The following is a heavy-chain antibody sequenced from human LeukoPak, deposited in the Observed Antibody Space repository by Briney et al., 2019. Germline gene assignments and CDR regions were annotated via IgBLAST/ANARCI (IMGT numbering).Heavy chain of an antibody. CDR1: GFTFGDYG. D-gene: IGHD3-10*01. CDR2: IRSKAYGGTT. J-gene: IGHJ4*02. Sequence: GGSLRLSCTASGFTFGDYGMNWVRQAPGKGLEWASFIRSKAYGGTTEYAASVKGRFTMSRDDSKSIAYLQMNSLKTEDTAVYYCTGSFGELTFFDYWGQGTLVTVSS. V-gene: IGHV3-49*04. CDR3: TGSFGELTFFDY.